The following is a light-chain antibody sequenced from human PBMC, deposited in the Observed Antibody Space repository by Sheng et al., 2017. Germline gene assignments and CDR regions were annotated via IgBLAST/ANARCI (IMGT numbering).Light chain of an antibody. V-gene: IGLV1-47*01. CDR3: AAWDDSLNGFWV. J-gene: IGLJ3*02. Sequence: QSVLTQPPSVSGAPGQRVTISCSGSSSNIGDNYVHWYQQLPGTAPKLLIYRNNQRPSGVPDRFSGSKSGTSASLAISGLRSEDEADYYCAAWDDSLNGFWVFGGGTKLTVL. CDR1: SSNIGDNY. CDR2: RNN.